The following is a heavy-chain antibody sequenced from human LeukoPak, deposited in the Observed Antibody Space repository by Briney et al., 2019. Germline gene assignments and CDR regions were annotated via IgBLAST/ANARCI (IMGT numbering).Heavy chain of an antibody. CDR3: AKDSYYDFWSGYIDY. D-gene: IGHD3-3*01. CDR2: ISGSGDST. J-gene: IGHJ4*02. V-gene: IGHV3-23*01. CDR1: GFTFSTYA. Sequence: PGGSLRLSCAASGFTFSTYAVNWVRQAPGKGLEWVSTISGSGDSTYYADSVKGRFTISRDNSKNTLYLQMNSLRAEDTAVYYCAKDSYYDFWSGYIDYWGQGTLVTVSS.